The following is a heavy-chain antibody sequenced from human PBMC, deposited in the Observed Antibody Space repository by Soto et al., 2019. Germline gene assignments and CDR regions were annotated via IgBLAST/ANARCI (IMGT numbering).Heavy chain of an antibody. V-gene: IGHV4-4*07. CDR2: IYTSGST. CDR1: GGSIISYY. D-gene: IGHD3-16*01. Sequence: PSETLSLTSTVSGGSIISYYWSWLRQPAGKGLEWIGRIYTSGSTNYNPSLKSRVTMSVDTSKNQFSLKLSSVTAADTAVYYCARGHTSARGDSYYFDYWGQGTLVTVSS. J-gene: IGHJ4*02. CDR3: ARGHTSARGDSYYFDY.